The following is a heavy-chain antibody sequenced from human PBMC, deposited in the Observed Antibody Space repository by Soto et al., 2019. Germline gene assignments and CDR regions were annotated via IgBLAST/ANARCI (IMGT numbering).Heavy chain of an antibody. D-gene: IGHD2-15*01. V-gene: IGHV3-33*03. J-gene: IGHJ3*02. CDR1: GFTFSSYG. CDR2: IWFDGSDK. CDR3: ARLYCSAISCYSVGGFDI. Sequence: QVQLVESGGGVVQPGRSLRLSCAASGFTFSSYGMHWVRQAPGKGLEWVALIWFDGSDKYSADSVKGRFTISRDNSKNTLYLQMNSLRAEDTAVYYCARLYCSAISCYSVGGFDIWGQGTMVTVSS.